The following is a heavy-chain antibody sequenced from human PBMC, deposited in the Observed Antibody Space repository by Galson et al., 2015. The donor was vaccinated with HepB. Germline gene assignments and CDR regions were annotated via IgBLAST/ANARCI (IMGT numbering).Heavy chain of an antibody. Sequence: SLRLSCAASGFSVSDNDMSWVRQAPGKGLEWVFVIYTGDATSYGDSVKGRFTISRDNSENTVYLQMNSLRVEDTAVYYCASCAMIGGVIGAFDVWGRGTMVTVSS. CDR1: GFSVSDND. CDR2: IYTGDAT. V-gene: IGHV3-66*01. D-gene: IGHD3-10*01. J-gene: IGHJ3*01. CDR3: ASCAMIGGVIGAFDV.